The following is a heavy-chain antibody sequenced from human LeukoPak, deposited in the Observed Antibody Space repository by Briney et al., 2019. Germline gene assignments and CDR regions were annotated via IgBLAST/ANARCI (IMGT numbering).Heavy chain of an antibody. J-gene: IGHJ4*02. V-gene: IGHV4-39*01. D-gene: IGHD6-19*01. Sequence: SETLSLTCTVSGGSMNSSSYYWAWIRQPPGKGLEWIGSIYYSGSTYYNSSLKSRVTISVDTSKNQFSLELSSVTAADTAVYSCARHGWLGVGGWYWGQGTLVTVSS. CDR1: GGSMNSSSYY. CDR3: ARHGWLGVGGWY. CDR2: IYYSGST.